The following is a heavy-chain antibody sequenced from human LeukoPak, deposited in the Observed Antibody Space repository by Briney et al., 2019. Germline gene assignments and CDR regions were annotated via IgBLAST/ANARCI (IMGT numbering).Heavy chain of an antibody. Sequence: SETLSLTCTVSGGSISSSSYYWGWIRQPPGKGLEWIGSIYYSGSTYYNPSLKSRVTISVDTSKNQFSLKLSSVTAADTAVYYCARGLSTGIAVDPFDYWGQGTLVTVSS. CDR2: IYYSGST. V-gene: IGHV4-39*01. CDR1: GGSISSSSYY. CDR3: ARGLSTGIAVDPFDY. D-gene: IGHD6-19*01. J-gene: IGHJ4*02.